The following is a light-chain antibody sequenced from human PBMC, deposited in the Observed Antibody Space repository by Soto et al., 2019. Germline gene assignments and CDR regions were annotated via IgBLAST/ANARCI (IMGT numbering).Light chain of an antibody. CDR2: DVS. V-gene: IGLV2-14*01. CDR1: SSDVGGYNY. Sequence: QSALTQPASVSGSPGQSITISCTGTSSDVGGYNYVSWYQQHPGKAPKLMIYDVSNRPSGVSNRFSGSKSGNTASLTISGLQAEDEADYYCSSYTSSAGNVFGTGTKLTLL. CDR3: SSYTSSAGNV. J-gene: IGLJ1*01.